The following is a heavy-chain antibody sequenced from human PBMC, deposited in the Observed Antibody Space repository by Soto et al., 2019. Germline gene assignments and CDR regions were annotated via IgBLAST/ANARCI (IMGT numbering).Heavy chain of an antibody. Sequence: PGGSLRLSCAASGFTFSSYGMHWVRQAPGKGLEWVAVISYDGSNKYYADSVKGRFTFSRDNSKNPLYLQMNSLRAEDTAVYYCAKDSGRYSRKKNDFDYWGQGTLVTVSS. CDR3: AKDSGRYSRKKNDFDY. CDR1: GFTFSSYG. CDR2: ISYDGSNK. J-gene: IGHJ4*02. D-gene: IGHD6-13*01. V-gene: IGHV3-30*18.